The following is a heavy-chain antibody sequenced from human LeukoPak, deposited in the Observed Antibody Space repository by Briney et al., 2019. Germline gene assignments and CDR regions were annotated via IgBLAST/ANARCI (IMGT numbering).Heavy chain of an antibody. CDR3: AREEGSSGYYS. V-gene: IGHV1-2*02. CDR1: GYTFTSHV. CDR2: INPNSGGT. D-gene: IGHD3-22*01. Sequence: ASVKVSCKASGYTFTSHVINWVRQAPGQGLEWMGWINPNSGGTNYAQKFQGRVTMTRDTSISTAYMELSRLKSDDTAVYYCAREEGSSGYYSWGQGTLVTVSS. J-gene: IGHJ4*02.